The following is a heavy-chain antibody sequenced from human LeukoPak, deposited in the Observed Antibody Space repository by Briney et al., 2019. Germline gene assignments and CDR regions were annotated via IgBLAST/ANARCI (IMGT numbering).Heavy chain of an antibody. CDR2: IRYDGSKT. D-gene: IGHD1-26*01. CDR1: GFDLSRNG. CDR3: AKDKKVGVTPYFDY. J-gene: IGHJ4*02. Sequence: GGSLRLSCAASGFDLSRNGMHWVRQAPGKGLEWVSFIRYDGSKTFYGDSVKGRFTISRDNSKNTLYLQMNSLRAEDSAVYYCAKDKKVGVTPYFDYWGQGTLVTVSS. V-gene: IGHV3-30*02.